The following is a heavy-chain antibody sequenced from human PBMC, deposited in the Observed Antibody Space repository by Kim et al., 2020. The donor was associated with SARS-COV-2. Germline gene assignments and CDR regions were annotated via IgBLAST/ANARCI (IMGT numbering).Heavy chain of an antibody. CDR3: ARGTDYDILTGYSHYYFDY. CDR1: GGSISSYY. J-gene: IGHJ4*02. V-gene: IGHV4-59*13. D-gene: IGHD3-9*01. CDR2: IYYSGST. Sequence: SETLSLTCTVSGGSISSYYWSWIRQPPGKGLEWIGYIYYSGSTNYNPSLKSRVTISVDTSKNQFSLKLSSVTAADTAVYYCARGTDYDILTGYSHYYFDYWGQGTLVTVSS.